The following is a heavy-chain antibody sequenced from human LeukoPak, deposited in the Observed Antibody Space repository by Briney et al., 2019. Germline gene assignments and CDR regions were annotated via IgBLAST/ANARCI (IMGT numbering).Heavy chain of an antibody. CDR3: AREGPAASTSFYYFMDV. V-gene: IGHV4-61*02. CDR2: MYTSGAT. Sequence: SQTLSLTCTVSGGSISSNNYYWNWIRQPAGKGLEWIGRMYTSGATNYNPSLKSRTTMSVDTSKNQLSLRLSSVTAADRAVYYCAREGPAASTSFYYFMDVWGKGTTVTVSS. J-gene: IGHJ6*03. D-gene: IGHD2-2*01. CDR1: GGSISSNNYY.